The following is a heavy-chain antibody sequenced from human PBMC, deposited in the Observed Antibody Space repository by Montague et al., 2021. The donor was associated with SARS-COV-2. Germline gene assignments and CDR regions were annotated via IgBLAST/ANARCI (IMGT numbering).Heavy chain of an antibody. J-gene: IGHJ3*02. CDR1: GFSLSTSGMC. CDR3: ARSLLWFGELNAFDI. Sequence: PALVKPTQTLTLTCTFSGFSLSTSGMCVSWIRQLPGKALEWLALIDWDDDKYYSTSLKTRLTISKDTSKNQVVLTMTNMDPVDTATYYCARSLLWFGELNAFDIWGQGTMVTVSS. D-gene: IGHD3-10*01. CDR2: IDWDDDK. V-gene: IGHV2-70*01.